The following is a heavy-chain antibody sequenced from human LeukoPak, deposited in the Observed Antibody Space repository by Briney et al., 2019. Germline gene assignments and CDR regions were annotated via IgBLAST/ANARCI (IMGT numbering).Heavy chain of an antibody. CDR1: GGTSISHA. CDR2: IIPVIGVG. Sequence: GASVKVSCKASGGTSISHAISWVRQAPGQGLEWMGRIIPVIGVGNYAQKFLGRVTITADKSTSTVYMEVISLTSEDTALYYCARAEDSSGYYPSYWGQGTLVTVSS. CDR3: ARAEDSSGYYPSY. V-gene: IGHV1-69*04. J-gene: IGHJ4*02. D-gene: IGHD3-22*01.